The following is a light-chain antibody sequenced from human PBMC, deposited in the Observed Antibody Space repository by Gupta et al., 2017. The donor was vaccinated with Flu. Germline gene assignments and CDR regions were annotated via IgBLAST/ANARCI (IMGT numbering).Light chain of an antibody. V-gene: IGLV2-14*01. CDR3: SSYKRSGAFII. CDR2: DVT. J-gene: IGLJ2*01. Sequence: RDPGKAPKLIISDVTERPSGISHRFSASKSGNTASLTISGLQAEDEAEYYCSSYKRSGAFIIFGGGTRLAVL.